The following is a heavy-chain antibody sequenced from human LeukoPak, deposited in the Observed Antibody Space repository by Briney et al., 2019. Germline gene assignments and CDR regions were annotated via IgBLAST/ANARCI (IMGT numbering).Heavy chain of an antibody. J-gene: IGHJ3*02. CDR2: IYPGDSTT. CDR3: ARGPYYDYVWGSYRYRAFDI. V-gene: IGHV5-51*01. D-gene: IGHD3-16*02. Sequence: GESLKISCRGSGYSFSNYWVAWVRQVPGKGLEWMGFIYPGDSTTRYSPSFQGQVTISADKSISTAYLQWSSLKASDTAMYYCARGPYYDYVWGSYRYRAFDIWGQGTMVTVSS. CDR1: GYSFSNYW.